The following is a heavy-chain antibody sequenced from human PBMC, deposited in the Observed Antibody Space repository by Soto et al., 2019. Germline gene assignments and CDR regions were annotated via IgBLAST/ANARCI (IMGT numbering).Heavy chain of an antibody. V-gene: IGHV3-23*01. CDR1: GFTFSSYA. D-gene: IGHD1-26*01. Sequence: EVQLLESVGGLVQPGGSLRLSCAASGFTFSSYAMRWVRQAPGKGLEWVSSISGSGDSTYYADSVKGRFTISRDNSKNTLYLQMNSLRAEDTAVYYCARRGSGSYYDYWGQGTLVTVSS. CDR2: ISGSGDST. J-gene: IGHJ4*02. CDR3: ARRGSGSYYDY.